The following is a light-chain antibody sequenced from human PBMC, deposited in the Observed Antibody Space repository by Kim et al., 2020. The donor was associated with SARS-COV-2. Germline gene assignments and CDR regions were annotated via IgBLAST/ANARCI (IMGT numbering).Light chain of an antibody. V-gene: IGKV3-20*01. Sequence: APVACATLYCRASQSVRSCYLAWYQQKPCQAPRILIYGASSRATGIPDRFSGSGSGTDFTLTISRLEPEDFAVYYCQQYGSSPRTFGPGTKVDIK. CDR2: GAS. CDR3: QQYGSSPRT. CDR1: QSVRSCY. J-gene: IGKJ3*01.